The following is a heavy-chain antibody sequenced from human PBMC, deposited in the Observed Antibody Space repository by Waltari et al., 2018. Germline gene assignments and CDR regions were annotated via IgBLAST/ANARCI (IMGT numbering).Heavy chain of an antibody. CDR3: ARDRSEFEFDP. V-gene: IGHV1-69*12. D-gene: IGHD3-9*01. J-gene: IGHJ5*02. Sequence: QVQLVQSGAEVKKPGSSVKVSCKASGVTFSSYALTWVRQAPGQGLEWMGGIIPLFGTANYAQKFQGRVTITADESTSTAYMELSSLRSEDTAMYYCARDRSEFEFDPWGQGTLVTVSS. CDR1: GVTFSSYA. CDR2: IIPLFGTA.